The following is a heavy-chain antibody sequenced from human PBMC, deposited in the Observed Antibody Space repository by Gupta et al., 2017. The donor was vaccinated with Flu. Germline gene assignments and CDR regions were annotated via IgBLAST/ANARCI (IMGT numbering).Heavy chain of an antibody. CDR3: ARDSEVVVTATYYYYGMDV. V-gene: IGHV1-69*06. CDR2: ITPILGTA. Sequence: VHLLQSGDAVKKPGSSVEVSCKASGGTFSSYAISWMRQAPGQGLEWMGGITPILGTANYAQKFQGRVTITADKSTSTAYMVLSSLRSEDTAVYYCARDSEVVVTATYYYYGMDVLGQGTTVTVSS. D-gene: IGHD2-21*02. CDR1: GGTFSSYA. J-gene: IGHJ6*02.